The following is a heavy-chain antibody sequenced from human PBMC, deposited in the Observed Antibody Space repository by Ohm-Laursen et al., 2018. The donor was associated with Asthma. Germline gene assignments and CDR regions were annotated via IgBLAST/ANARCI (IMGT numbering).Heavy chain of an antibody. CDR3: ARDYCTGGFCPKAFDP. V-gene: IGHV3-33*08. Sequence: SLRLSCTASGFTFTSYDMYWVRQAPGKGLEFVAVIWYGGSNKYYADSVKGRFTISRDIAKNTLYLEMNSLRAEDTAVYYCARDYCTGGFCPKAFDPWGQGTLVTVSS. D-gene: IGHD2-8*02. J-gene: IGHJ5*02. CDR1: GFTFTSYD. CDR2: IWYGGSNK.